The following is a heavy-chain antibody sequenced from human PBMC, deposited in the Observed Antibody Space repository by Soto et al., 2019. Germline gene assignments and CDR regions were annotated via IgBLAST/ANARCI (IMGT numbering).Heavy chain of an antibody. V-gene: IGHV3-13*01. CDR2: IGTAGDT. Sequence: SGGSLRLSCAASGFTFSSYDMHWVSQDTGKGLEWVSAIGTAGDTYYPGSVKGRFTISRENAKNSLYLQMNSLRAEDTAVYYCARGGCSSTSCYSPYYYYGMDVWGQGTTVTVSS. CDR3: ARGGCSSTSCYSPYYYYGMDV. CDR1: GFTFSSYD. J-gene: IGHJ6*02. D-gene: IGHD2-2*01.